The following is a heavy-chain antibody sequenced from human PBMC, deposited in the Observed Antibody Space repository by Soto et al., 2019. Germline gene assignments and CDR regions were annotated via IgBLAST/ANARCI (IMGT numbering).Heavy chain of an antibody. V-gene: IGHV4-39*01. CDR3: ARDHTAMASIFDY. J-gene: IGHJ4*02. CDR2: IYYSGST. CDR1: GGSISSSSYY. Sequence: ETLSLTCTVSGGSISSSSYYWGWIRQPPGKGLEWIGSIYYSGSTYYNPSLKSRVTISVDTSKNQFSLKLSSVTAADTAVYYCARDHTAMASIFDYWGQGTLVTVSS. D-gene: IGHD5-18*01.